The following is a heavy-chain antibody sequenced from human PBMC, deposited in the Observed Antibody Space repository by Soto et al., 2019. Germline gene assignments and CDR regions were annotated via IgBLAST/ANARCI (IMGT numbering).Heavy chain of an antibody. Sequence: GESLKISCRTSAYKFTSSWIAWVRQMPGKGLEWMGIIFPSDSDTRYSPSFQGQVTISADRSTSTVFLQWASLKASDTAVYFCARKDKSGYFNWFDPWGQGTLVTVSS. J-gene: IGHJ5*02. CDR3: ARKDKSGYFNWFDP. D-gene: IGHD3-22*01. CDR1: AYKFTSSW. CDR2: IFPSDSDT. V-gene: IGHV5-51*01.